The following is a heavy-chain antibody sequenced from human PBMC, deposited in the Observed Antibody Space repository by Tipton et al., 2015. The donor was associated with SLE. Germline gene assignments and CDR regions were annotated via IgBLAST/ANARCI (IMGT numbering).Heavy chain of an antibody. D-gene: IGHD6-6*01. CDR3: ATGGAAARPWYFDY. V-gene: IGHV4-59*01. CDR2: IHYSGST. J-gene: IGHJ4*02. CDR1: GGSISNYY. Sequence: TLSLTCTVSGGSISNYYWSWIRQSPGRGLEWIGYIHYSGSTNYNPSLKTRVTISVDTSKNQFSLKLTSVTAADTAVYYCATGGAAARPWYFDYWGQGTLVTVSS.